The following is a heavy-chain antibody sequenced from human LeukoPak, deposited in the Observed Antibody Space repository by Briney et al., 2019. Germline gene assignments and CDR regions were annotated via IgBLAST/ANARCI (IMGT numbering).Heavy chain of an antibody. D-gene: IGHD6-19*01. CDR1: GASITTHH. J-gene: IGHJ4*02. CDR3: ASLEYSSGWYVAY. V-gene: IGHV4-4*08. Sequence: KSSETLSLTCIVSGASITTHHWSWIRQPPGKGLEWIGYVFNSGSTNYNPSLKSRVTISVDTSKNQFSLKLSSVTAADTAVYYCASLEYSSGWYVAYWGQGTLVTVSS. CDR2: VFNSGST.